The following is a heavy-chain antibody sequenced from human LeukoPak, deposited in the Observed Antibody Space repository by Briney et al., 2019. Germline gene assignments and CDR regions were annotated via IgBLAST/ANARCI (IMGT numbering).Heavy chain of an antibody. CDR3: ARVGYSYGQSHWYFDL. Sequence: PGGSLGLSCEASGFTFSTYSMTWVRQAPGKGLEWVSSISSSASYMYYADSVRGRFTISRDNAKNSLYLQMNSLRAEDTAVYYCARVGYSYGQSHWYFDLWGRGTLVTVSS. CDR1: GFTFSTYS. J-gene: IGHJ2*01. D-gene: IGHD5-18*01. V-gene: IGHV3-21*01. CDR2: ISSSASYM.